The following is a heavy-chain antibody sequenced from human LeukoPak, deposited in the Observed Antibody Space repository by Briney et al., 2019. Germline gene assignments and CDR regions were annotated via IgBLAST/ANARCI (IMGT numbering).Heavy chain of an antibody. CDR1: GGSISSYY. CDR3: ARAGIAARRHAFDI. Sequence: SETLSLTCTVSGGSISSYYWSWIRQPPGKGLEWIGYIYYSGSTNYNPSLKSRVTISVDTSKNQFSLKLSSVTAADTAVYYRARAGIAARRHAFDIWGQGTMVTVSS. J-gene: IGHJ3*02. D-gene: IGHD6-6*01. V-gene: IGHV4-59*01. CDR2: IYYSGST.